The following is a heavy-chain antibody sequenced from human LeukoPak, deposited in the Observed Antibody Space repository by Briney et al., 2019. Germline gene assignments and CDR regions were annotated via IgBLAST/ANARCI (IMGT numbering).Heavy chain of an antibody. Sequence: PSETLSLTCTFSGGSFSSGTFYWAWIRQPPGKGLEWIGSIHFSGGTYYNPSLKSRVTISVDTSKNQFSLKVDSVAAADTAVYYCARSGGRLARSPFDYWGQGTLVTVSS. CDR1: GGSFSSGTFY. CDR3: ARSGGRLARSPFDY. J-gene: IGHJ4*02. CDR2: IHFSGGT. V-gene: IGHV4-39*01. D-gene: IGHD6-19*01.